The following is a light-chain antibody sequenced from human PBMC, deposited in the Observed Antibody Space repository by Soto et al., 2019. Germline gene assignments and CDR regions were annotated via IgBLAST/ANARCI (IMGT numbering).Light chain of an antibody. CDR3: QQYATSSPT. V-gene: IGKV1-5*01. CDR1: QSISSW. CDR2: GAS. Sequence: DIQMTQSPYTLSASVVDRVTITCRASQSISSWLAWYQQRPREAPKLLIYGASSLESGVPSRFSGSGSGTEFTLTISSVQPTDFAPYYCQQYATSSPTVGQGTKLEI. J-gene: IGKJ2*01.